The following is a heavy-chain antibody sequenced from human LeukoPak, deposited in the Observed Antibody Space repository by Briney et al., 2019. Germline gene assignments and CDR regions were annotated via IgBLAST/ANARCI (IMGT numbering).Heavy chain of an antibody. J-gene: IGHJ4*02. CDR1: GDSISSGDYY. Sequence: SETLSLTCTVSGDSISSGDYYWSWIRQPPGKGLEWIGYIYYSGNTYYNPSLQSRVTISVDTSKNQFSLNLSSVTAADTAVFYCARGHDYFDYWGQGTLITVSS. CDR2: IYYSGNT. CDR3: ARGHDYFDY. V-gene: IGHV4-30-4*08.